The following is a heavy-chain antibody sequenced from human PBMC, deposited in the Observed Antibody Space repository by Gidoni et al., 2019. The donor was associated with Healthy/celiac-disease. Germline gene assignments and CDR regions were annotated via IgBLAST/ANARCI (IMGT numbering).Heavy chain of an antibody. V-gene: IGHV4-39*01. CDR2: IYYSGST. CDR3: ARQVVVPAAISNWFDP. D-gene: IGHD2-2*01. CDR1: GGSISSSSYY. Sequence: QLQLQESGPGLVKPSETLSLTCTVSGGSISSSSYYWGWIRPPPGKGLEWIGSIYYSGSTYYNPSLKSRVTISVDTSKNQFSLKLSSVTAADTAVYYCARQVVVPAAISNWFDPWGQGTLVTVSS. J-gene: IGHJ5*02.